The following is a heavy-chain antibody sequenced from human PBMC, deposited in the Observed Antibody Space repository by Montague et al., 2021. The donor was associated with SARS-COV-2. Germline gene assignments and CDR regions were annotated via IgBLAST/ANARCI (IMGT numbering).Heavy chain of an antibody. J-gene: IGHJ4*02. CDR1: GFTFSSYS. Sequence: SLRLSCAASGFTFSSYSMNWVRQAPGKGLEWVSSISSSSSYIYYADLVKGRFTISRDNAKNSLYLQMNSLRAEDTAVYYCARDAHVVVVAAAFSSWGQGTLVTVSS. D-gene: IGHD2-15*01. V-gene: IGHV3-21*01. CDR2: ISSSSSYI. CDR3: ARDAHVVVVAAAFSS.